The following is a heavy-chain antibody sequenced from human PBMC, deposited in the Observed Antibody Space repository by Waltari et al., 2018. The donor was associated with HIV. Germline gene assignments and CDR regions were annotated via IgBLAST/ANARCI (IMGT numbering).Heavy chain of an antibody. Sequence: EVQLVESGGGLVQPGRSLRFSCAASGFIFKDHAMHWVRQAPGRGLWWVWQEGGKGRGGVAGISGNGKEIVYADSVKCRFTASRDNAKNYVYLQMSSLRTEDTAWYYCAKDVLTSGWYHLHDWGQGTLVTVSS. CDR2: ISGNGKEI. D-gene: IGHD6-13*01. V-gene: IGHV3-9*01. CDR3: AKDVLTSGWYHLHD. CDR1: GFIFKDHA. J-gene: IGHJ4*02.